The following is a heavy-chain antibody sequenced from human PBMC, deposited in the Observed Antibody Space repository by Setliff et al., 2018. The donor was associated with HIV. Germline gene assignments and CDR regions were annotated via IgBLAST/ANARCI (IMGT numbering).Heavy chain of an antibody. D-gene: IGHD3-10*01. CDR1: GGSITSYY. J-gene: IGHJ4*02. CDR3: ARPYGSGTKKYRWWYFDY. CDR2: IFDSGTT. Sequence: PSETLSLTCTVSGGSITSYYWNWTRQSPGKGLEWIGYIFDSGTTKYNPSVTSRVTISVDASKNQFFLQLISVTAADTAVYYCARPYGSGTKKYRWWYFDYWGQGTLVTVSS. V-gene: IGHV4-59*08.